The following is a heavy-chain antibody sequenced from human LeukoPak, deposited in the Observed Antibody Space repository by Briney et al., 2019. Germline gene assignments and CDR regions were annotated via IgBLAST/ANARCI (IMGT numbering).Heavy chain of an antibody. J-gene: IGHJ4*02. D-gene: IGHD3-3*01. Sequence: GGSLRLSCAASGFTFSNYAMSWVRQAPGKGLEWVSAISGSGGSTYYADSVKGRFTISRDNSKNTLYLQMNSLRAKDTAVYYCAKGTIFGVVTSYYFDYWGQGTLVTVSS. V-gene: IGHV3-23*01. CDR2: ISGSGGST. CDR1: GFTFSNYA. CDR3: AKGTIFGVVTSYYFDY.